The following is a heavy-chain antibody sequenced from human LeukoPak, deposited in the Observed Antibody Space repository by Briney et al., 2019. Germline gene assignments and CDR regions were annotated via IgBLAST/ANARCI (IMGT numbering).Heavy chain of an antibody. D-gene: IGHD3-22*01. Sequence: PGGSLRLSCAASGFTFSSYAMSWVRQAPGKGLEWVSAISGSGGSTYYADSVKGRFTISRDNSKNTLYLQMNSLRAEDTAVYYCAKDFMGTYYYDSSGNNGVAFDIWGQGTMVTVSS. V-gene: IGHV3-23*01. J-gene: IGHJ3*02. CDR2: ISGSGGST. CDR3: AKDFMGTYYYDSSGNNGVAFDI. CDR1: GFTFSSYA.